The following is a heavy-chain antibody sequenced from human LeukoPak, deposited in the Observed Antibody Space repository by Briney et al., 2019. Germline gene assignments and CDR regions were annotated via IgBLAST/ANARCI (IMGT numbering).Heavy chain of an antibody. CDR2: IDWDDDK. Sequence: SGPALVKPTQTLTLTCTFSGFSLSTSGMCVSWIRQPPGKALEWLARIDWDDDKYYNTSLKTRLTISKDTSKNQVVLTMTNMDPVDTATYYCAWTDSSGYYSDYWGQGTLVTVSS. CDR1: GFSLSTSGMC. D-gene: IGHD3-22*01. J-gene: IGHJ4*02. CDR3: AWTDSSGYYSDY. V-gene: IGHV2-70*11.